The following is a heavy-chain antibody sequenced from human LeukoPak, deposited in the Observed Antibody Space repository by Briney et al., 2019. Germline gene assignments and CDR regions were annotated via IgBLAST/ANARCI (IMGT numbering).Heavy chain of an antibody. CDR3: ARVGESRSLDY. Sequence: SGTLSLTCAVYGGSFGGYYWSWIRQPPGKGLEWIGEINHSGSTNYNPSLKSRVTISVDTSKNQFSLKLSSVTAADTAVYYCARVGESRSLDYWGQGTLVTVSS. CDR2: INHSGST. D-gene: IGHD3-16*01. V-gene: IGHV4-34*01. J-gene: IGHJ4*02. CDR1: GGSFGGYY.